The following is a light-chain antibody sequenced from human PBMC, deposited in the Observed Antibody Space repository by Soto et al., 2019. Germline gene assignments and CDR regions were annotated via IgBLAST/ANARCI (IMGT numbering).Light chain of an antibody. V-gene: IGKV3-15*01. CDR3: QQYNNWPLLT. J-gene: IGKJ4*01. Sequence: VMKHYTATMSVSPGEKATHSYRDTQSVSRNFACYQQKPGQATRLLIYGASTRATGIPAMFSGSGSGTEFTLIISSLQSEDFAVYYCQQYNNWPLLTFGGGTKVDIK. CDR1: QSVSRN. CDR2: GAS.